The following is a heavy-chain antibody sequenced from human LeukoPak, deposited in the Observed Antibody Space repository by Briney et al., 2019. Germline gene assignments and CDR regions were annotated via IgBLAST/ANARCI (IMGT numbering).Heavy chain of an antibody. D-gene: IGHD1-26*01. Sequence: SETLSLTCAVSGGSISSSNWWSWVRQPPGKGLEWIGEIYHSGSTNYNPSLKSRVTISVDTSKNQFSLKLSSVTAADTAVYYCARGYSGSYGRFDYWGRGTLVTVSS. CDR2: IYHSGST. V-gene: IGHV4-4*02. CDR3: ARGYSGSYGRFDY. CDR1: GGSISSSNW. J-gene: IGHJ4*02.